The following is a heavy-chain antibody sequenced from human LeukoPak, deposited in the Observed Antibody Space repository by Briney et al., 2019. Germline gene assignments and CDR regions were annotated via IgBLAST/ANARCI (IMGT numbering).Heavy chain of an antibody. CDR2: INNDGSST. V-gene: IGHV3-74*01. D-gene: IGHD3-10*01. Sequence: PGGSLRLSCEASGFTFSSDGMHWVRQAPGKGLVWVSRINNDGSSTSYADSVQGRFTISRDNAKNTLYLQMNSLRAEDTALYYCARVARGDYYYYYMDVWGKGTTVTVSS. CDR3: ARVARGDYYYYYMDV. CDR1: GFTFSSDG. J-gene: IGHJ6*03.